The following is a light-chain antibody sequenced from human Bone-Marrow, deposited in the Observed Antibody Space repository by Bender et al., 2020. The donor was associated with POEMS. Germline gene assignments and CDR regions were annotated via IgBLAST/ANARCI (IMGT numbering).Light chain of an antibody. CDR2: DVS. CDR1: SSDVGGYNY. V-gene: IGLV2-8*01. CDR3: SAYAGSDDVV. J-gene: IGLJ2*01. Sequence: QSALTQPPSASGSPGQSVTISCTGTSSDVGGYNYVSWYQQHPGKAPKLILYDVSNRPSGVSNRFSGSKSGNTASLTVSGLQAEDEADYYCSAYAGSDDVVFGGGSKLTVL.